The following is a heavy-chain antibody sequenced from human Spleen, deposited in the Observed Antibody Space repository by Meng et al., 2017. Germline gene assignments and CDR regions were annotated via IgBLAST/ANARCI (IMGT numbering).Heavy chain of an antibody. CDR2: FDTEDGET. D-gene: IGHD6-13*01. Sequence: ASVKVSCKVSGYTLIEVSIHWVRQAPGKGLEWMGGFDTEDGETIYAQSFQGRVTMTGDTSISTAYMELSGLRSDDTAMYYCVRDEDISAAGKLFGDYWGQGTLVTVSS. J-gene: IGHJ4*02. V-gene: IGHV1-24*01. CDR1: GYTLIEVS. CDR3: VRDEDISAAGKLFGDY.